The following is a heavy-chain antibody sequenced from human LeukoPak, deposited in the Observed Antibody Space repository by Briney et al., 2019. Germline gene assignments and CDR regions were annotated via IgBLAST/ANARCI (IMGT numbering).Heavy chain of an antibody. J-gene: IGHJ6*03. CDR2: ISWNSGSI. CDR1: GFTFDDYA. D-gene: IGHD3-3*01. CDR3: AKGYDGYYYYYMDV. Sequence: GGSLRLSCAASGFTFDDYAMHWVRQAPGKGLEWVSGISWNSGSIGYADSVKGRFTISRDNAKNSLYLQMNSLRAEDTAVYYCAKGYDGYYYYYMDVWGKGTTVTISS. V-gene: IGHV3-9*01.